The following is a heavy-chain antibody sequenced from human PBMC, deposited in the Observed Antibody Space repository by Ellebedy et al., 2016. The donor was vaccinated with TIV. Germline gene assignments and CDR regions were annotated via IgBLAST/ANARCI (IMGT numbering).Heavy chain of an antibody. D-gene: IGHD1-26*01. CDR2: IHHGGST. Sequence: MPSETLSLTCAVSGDSIISSNRWSCVRQSPGKRLEWIGAIHHGGSTIYKSSLKNRVTISVDKSKNQFSLNLRSMTAADTAVYYCARWEGRRCFDYWGQGTLVTVSS. CDR1: GDSIISSNR. J-gene: IGHJ4*02. V-gene: IGHV4-4*02. CDR3: ARWEGRRCFDY.